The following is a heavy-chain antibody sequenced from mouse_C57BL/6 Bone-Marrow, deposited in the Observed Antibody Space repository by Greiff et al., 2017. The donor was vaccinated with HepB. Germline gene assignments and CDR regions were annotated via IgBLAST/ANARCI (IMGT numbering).Heavy chain of an antibody. J-gene: IGHJ3*01. D-gene: IGHD1-1*01. CDR1: GFTFSDYG. V-gene: IGHV5-17*01. CDR2: ISSGSSTI. Sequence: VQLKESGGGLVKPGGSLKLSCAASGFTFSDYGMHWVRQAPEKGLEWVAYISSGSSTIYYADTVKGRFTISRDNAKNTLFLQMTSLRSEDTAMYYCARQDYGSSYWFAYWGQGTLVTVSA. CDR3: ARQDYGSSYWFAY.